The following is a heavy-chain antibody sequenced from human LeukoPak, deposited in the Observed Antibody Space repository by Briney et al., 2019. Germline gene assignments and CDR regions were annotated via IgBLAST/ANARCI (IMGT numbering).Heavy chain of an antibody. V-gene: IGHV1-69*05. J-gene: IGHJ4*02. D-gene: IGHD3-10*01. Sequence: SVKVSCKASGGTFSSYAISWVRQAPGQGLEWMGRIIPIFGTANYAQKFQGRVTITTDESTSTAYMELSSLRSEDTAVYYCAREDYYGSGSHPFDYWGQGALVTVSS. CDR1: GGTFSSYA. CDR2: IIPIFGTA. CDR3: AREDYYGSGSHPFDY.